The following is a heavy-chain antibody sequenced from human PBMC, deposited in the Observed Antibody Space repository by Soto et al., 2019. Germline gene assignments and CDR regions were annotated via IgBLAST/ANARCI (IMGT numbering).Heavy chain of an antibody. V-gene: IGHV1-18*01. CDR3: ATRSPAVAY. CDR1: GYTFTTFG. J-gene: IGHJ4*01. CDR2: ISTDKGNT. Sequence: ASVKVSCKTSGYTFTTFGISWVRQAPGQGVEWMGWISTDKGNTNYAQKFQGRVTITTDTSTSTAYLELRSLRSDDTAVYYCATRSPAVAYWG.